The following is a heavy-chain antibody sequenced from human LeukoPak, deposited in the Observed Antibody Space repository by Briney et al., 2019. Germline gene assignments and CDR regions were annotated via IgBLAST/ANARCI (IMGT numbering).Heavy chain of an antibody. J-gene: IGHJ4*02. CDR2: INPNSGGT. CDR1: GYTFSGYY. CDR3: ASGRGFRELSHPLDY. D-gene: IGHD3-10*01. Sequence: GASVKVSCKASGYTFSGYYMHWVRQAPGEGLEWMGWINPNSGGTSYAQKFQGRVTMTRDTSISTAYMELSRLRSDDTAVYYCASGRGFRELSHPLDYWGQGTLVTVSS. V-gene: IGHV1-2*02.